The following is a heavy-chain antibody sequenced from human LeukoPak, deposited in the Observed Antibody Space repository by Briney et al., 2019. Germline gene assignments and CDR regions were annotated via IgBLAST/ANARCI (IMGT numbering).Heavy chain of an antibody. CDR2: NYYSGSN. D-gene: IGHD4-23*01. CDR3: AREFPSNSGPHFDN. CDR1: GGSISSPNHC. V-gene: IGHV4-39*07. J-gene: IGHJ4*02. Sequence: PSETLSLTYSVSGGSISSPNHCWGCIRPPPGEGLEWNRNNYYSGSNYNHTSLRSHSTISIDTSKNQFSLKLSSMTAADAAVYFCAREFPSNSGPHFDNLGQGTLVTVSS.